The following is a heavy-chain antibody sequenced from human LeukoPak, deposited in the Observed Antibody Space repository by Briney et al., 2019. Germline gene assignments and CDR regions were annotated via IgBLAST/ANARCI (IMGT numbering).Heavy chain of an antibody. J-gene: IGHJ4*02. Sequence: ASVKVSCKASGYTFTSYDINWVRQATGQGLEWMGWMNPNSGNTGYAQKFQGRVTVTRNTSISTAYMELSSLRSEDTAVYYCARLIPGSSALLGAFDYWGQGTLVTVSS. CDR1: GYTFTSYD. V-gene: IGHV1-8*01. D-gene: IGHD2-2*01. CDR3: ARLIPGSSALLGAFDY. CDR2: MNPNSGNT.